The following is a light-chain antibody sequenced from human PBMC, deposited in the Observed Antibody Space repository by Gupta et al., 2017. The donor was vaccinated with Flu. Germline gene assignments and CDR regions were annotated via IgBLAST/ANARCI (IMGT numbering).Light chain of an antibody. J-gene: IGKJ2*03. CDR2: AAS. Sequence: DIQMTQSPSSLSASVGDRVTITCRASQNISNYLNCYQQTSGKAPKLLIYAASSLQSGVPSRFSGSGSGTDFTLTVSSLQPEDFATYYCQQSYKTPNSFGQGTKLEIK. CDR1: QNISNY. CDR3: QQSYKTPNS. V-gene: IGKV1-39*01.